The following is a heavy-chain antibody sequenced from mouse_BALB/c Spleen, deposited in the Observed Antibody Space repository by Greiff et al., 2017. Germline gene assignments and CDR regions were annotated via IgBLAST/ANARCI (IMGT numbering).Heavy chain of an antibody. J-gene: IGHJ4*01. CDR2: IWGDGST. Sequence: VQRVESGPGLVAPSQSLSITCTVSGFSLTGYGVNWVRQPPGKGLEWLGMIWGDGSTDYNSALKSRLSISKDNSKSQVFLKMNSLQTDDTARYYCARGGYYGYDAYAMDYWGQGTSVTVSS. V-gene: IGHV2-6-7*01. CDR3: ARGGYYGYDAYAMDY. D-gene: IGHD2-2*01. CDR1: GFSLTGYG.